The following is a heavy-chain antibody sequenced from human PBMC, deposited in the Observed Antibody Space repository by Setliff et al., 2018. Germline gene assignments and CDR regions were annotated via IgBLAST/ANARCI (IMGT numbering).Heavy chain of an antibody. J-gene: IGHJ6*03. D-gene: IGHD2-15*01. CDR1: GGSFSGYY. CDR3: ASQLGGYCSGGSCYSYYYYYYMDV. V-gene: IGHV4-34*01. CDR2: INHSGST. Sequence: SETLSLTCAAYGGSFSGYYWSWIRQPPGKGLEWIGEINHSGSTNYNPSLKSRVTISVDTSKNQFTLKLSSVTAADTAVYYCASQLGGYCSGGSCYSYYYYYYMDVWGKGTTVTVSS.